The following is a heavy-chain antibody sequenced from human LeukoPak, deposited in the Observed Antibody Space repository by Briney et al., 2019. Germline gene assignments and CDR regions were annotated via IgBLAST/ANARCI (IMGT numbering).Heavy chain of an antibody. J-gene: IGHJ5*02. CDR3: ARGEWELRWFDP. CDR2: IYYSGST. V-gene: IGHV4-59*01. CDR1: GGSISSYY. Sequence: PSETLSLTCTVSGGSISSYYWSWIRQPPGKGLEWIGYIYYSGSTNYNPSLKGRVTISVDTSKNQFSLKLSSVTAADTAVYYCARGEWELRWFDPWGQGTLVTVSS. D-gene: IGHD1-26*01.